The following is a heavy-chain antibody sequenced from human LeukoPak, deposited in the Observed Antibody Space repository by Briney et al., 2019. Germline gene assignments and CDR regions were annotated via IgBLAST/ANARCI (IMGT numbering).Heavy chain of an antibody. V-gene: IGHV3-30*04. CDR3: VRLTAAGRRTDFDY. CDR1: GFTFSSYA. J-gene: IGHJ4*02. D-gene: IGHD6-13*01. Sequence: HPGGSLRLSCAASGFTFSSYAMHWVRQAPGKGLEWVAVISYDVSNKYYADSVRGRFTISRDNSKNTLYLQMNSLRTEDTAVYYCVRLTAAGRRTDFDYWGQGTLVTVSS. CDR2: ISYDVSNK.